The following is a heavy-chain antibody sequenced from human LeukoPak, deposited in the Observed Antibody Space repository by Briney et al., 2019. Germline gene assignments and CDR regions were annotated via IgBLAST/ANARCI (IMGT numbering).Heavy chain of an antibody. J-gene: IGHJ4*02. V-gene: IGHV3-48*03. CDR2: VSSSGLNR. CDR3: ARDGAFGHLPPSRAY. CDR1: GFTFSSYE. D-gene: IGHD3-10*01. Sequence: GGSLRLSCAASGFTFSSYEMNWIRQAPGKGLELISHVSSSGLNRYYADSVKGRFTISRDNAKNSLYLQMNSLRVEDTAIYYCARDGAFGHLPPSRAYWGQGTLVTVSS.